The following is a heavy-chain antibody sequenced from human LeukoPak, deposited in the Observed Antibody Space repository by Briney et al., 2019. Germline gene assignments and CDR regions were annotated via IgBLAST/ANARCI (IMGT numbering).Heavy chain of an antibody. J-gene: IGHJ5*01. V-gene: IGHV3-30*18. CDR1: GFTFSSYG. D-gene: IGHD5/OR15-5a*01. Sequence: GRSLRLSCAASGFTFSSYGMHWVRQAPGKGLEWVAVISYDGSNKYYADSVKGRFTISRDNSKNTVYLQMNSLRADDTAVYYCTKDLRGWSNSWGQGTLVTVSS. CDR2: ISYDGSNK. CDR3: TKDLRGWSNS.